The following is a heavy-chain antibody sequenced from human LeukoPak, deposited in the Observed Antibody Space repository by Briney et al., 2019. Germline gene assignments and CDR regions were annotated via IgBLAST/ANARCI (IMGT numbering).Heavy chain of an antibody. V-gene: IGHV3-23*01. CDR3: ARAYSTSWYDF. CDR1: GFTFSSYA. CDR2: ISSSGSGGST. J-gene: IGHJ5*01. D-gene: IGHD2-2*01. Sequence: GGSLRLSCAASGFTFSSYAMSWVRQAPGKGLEWVSGISSSGSGGSTYYADSVKGRFTISRDNSKNTLYLQINSVRAEDTAVYYCARAYSTSWYDFWGQGTLVTVSS.